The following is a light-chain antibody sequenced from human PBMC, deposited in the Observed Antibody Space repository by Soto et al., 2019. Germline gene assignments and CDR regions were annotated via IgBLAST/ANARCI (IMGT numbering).Light chain of an antibody. CDR3: SSHAGSNNLL. V-gene: IGLV2-8*01. CDR1: RSDIGGYDF. CDR2: EVT. J-gene: IGLJ2*01. Sequence: QSALTQPPSASGSRGQSVTISCTGTRSDIGGYDFVSWYQQHPGKAPKLLIYEVTKRPSGVPDRFSGSKSGNTASLTVSGLQAEDEADYYCSSHAGSNNLLFGGGTKLTVL.